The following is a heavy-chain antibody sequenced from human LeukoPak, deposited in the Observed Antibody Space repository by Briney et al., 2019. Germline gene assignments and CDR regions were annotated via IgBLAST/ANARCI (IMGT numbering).Heavy chain of an antibody. CDR1: GFTFSSYD. J-gene: IGHJ2*01. CDR3: ARWRQQDWYFDL. Sequence: PGGSLGLSCAASGFTFSSYDMHWVRQAPGKGLEWVSAIGTAGDTYYPGSVKGRFTISRENAKNSLYLQMNSLRAGDTAVYYCARWRQQDWYFDLWGRGTLVTVSS. V-gene: IGHV3-13*04. CDR2: IGTAGDT. D-gene: IGHD6-13*01.